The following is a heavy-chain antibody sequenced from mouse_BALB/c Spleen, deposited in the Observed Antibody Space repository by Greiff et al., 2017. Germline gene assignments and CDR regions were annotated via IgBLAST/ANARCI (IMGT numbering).Heavy chain of an antibody. Sequence: EVKVVESGGGLVQPGGSRKLSCAASGFTFSSFGMHWVRQAPEKGLEWVAYISSGSSTIYYADTVKGRFTISRDNPKNTLFLQMTSLRSEDTAMYYCARSAYYGNDAMDYWGQGTSVTVSS. CDR2: ISSGSSTI. CDR1: GFTFSSFG. J-gene: IGHJ4*01. V-gene: IGHV5-17*02. D-gene: IGHD2-10*01. CDR3: ARSAYYGNDAMDY.